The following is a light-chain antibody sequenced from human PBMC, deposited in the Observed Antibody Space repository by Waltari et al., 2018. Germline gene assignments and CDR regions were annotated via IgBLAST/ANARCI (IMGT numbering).Light chain of an antibody. CDR3: SAWDSSLSAWV. CDR1: RNYVAQQG. V-gene: IGLV10-54*04. Sequence: GLTQPPSVSKGLRQTAPLPCPSNRNYVAQQGQAWLQTHQGQPPHHLSYRNTNRPSGISERFSASRSGNTASLTITGLQAEDEADYFCSAWDSSLSAWVFGGGTKMTVL. J-gene: IGLJ3*02. CDR2: RNT.